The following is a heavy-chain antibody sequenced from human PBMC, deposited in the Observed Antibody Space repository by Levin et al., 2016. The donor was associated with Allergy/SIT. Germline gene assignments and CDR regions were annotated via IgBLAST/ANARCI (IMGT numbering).Heavy chain of an antibody. V-gene: IGHV3-21*01. CDR2: ISSSSSYI. J-gene: IGHJ6*03. D-gene: IGHD2-2*01. CDR1: GFTFSSYS. Sequence: GGSLRLSCAASGFTFSSYSMNWVRQAPGKGLEWVSSISSSSSYIYYADSVKGRFTISRDNAKNSLYLQMNSLRAEDTAVYYCAREDCSSTSCLLDGYYMDVWGKGTTVTVSS. CDR3: AREDCSSTSCLLDGYYMDV.